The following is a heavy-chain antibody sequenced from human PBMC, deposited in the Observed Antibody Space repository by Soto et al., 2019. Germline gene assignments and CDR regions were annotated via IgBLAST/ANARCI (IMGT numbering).Heavy chain of an antibody. Sequence: QVQLVESGGGVVQPGRSLRLSCAASGFSFTSYALHWVRQAPGKGLEWLAVVSNDGITTFYTNSVKGRFTISRDNSENTVYLQINSLSVDDTAVYHCARSHTSSSGEALDYWGKGTLVTVSS. J-gene: IGHJ4*02. D-gene: IGHD6-6*01. CDR2: VSNDGITT. CDR1: GFSFTSYA. V-gene: IGHV3-30-3*01. CDR3: ARSHTSSSGEALDY.